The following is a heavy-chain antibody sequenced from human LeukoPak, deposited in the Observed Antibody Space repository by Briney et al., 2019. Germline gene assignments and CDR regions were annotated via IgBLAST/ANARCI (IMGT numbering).Heavy chain of an antibody. CDR1: GYLFTSYW. CDR2: IYPGDSDT. D-gene: IGHD3-10*01. CDR3: ARQDASGTYDAFDV. V-gene: IGHV5-51*01. J-gene: IGHJ3*01. Sequence: KSGESLKISCNDSGYLFTSYWIAWVRQRPGKGLEWMGIIYPGDSDTRYSPSFQGRVTISADKSINTAYLLWSSLQASDTATYYCARQDASGTYDAFDVWGQGTVVTV.